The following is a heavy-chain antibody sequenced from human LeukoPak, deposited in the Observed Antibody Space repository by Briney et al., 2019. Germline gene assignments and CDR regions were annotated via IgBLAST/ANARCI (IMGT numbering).Heavy chain of an antibody. CDR1: GYTYTNYW. D-gene: IGHD2-15*01. J-gene: IGHJ4*02. V-gene: IGHV5-51*01. CDR3: ARRDSVAWYYFDY. CDR2: IYPSDSDT. Sequence: KYGESLKISCKGSGYTYTNYWIAWVRQMPGKGLEWMGIIYPSDSDTRYSPSFQGQVTISADKSINTAYPQWSSLRASDSAMYYCARRDSVAWYYFDYWGQGTLVTVSS.